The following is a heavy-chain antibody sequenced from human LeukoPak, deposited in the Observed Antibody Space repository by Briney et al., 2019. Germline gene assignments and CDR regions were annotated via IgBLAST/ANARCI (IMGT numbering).Heavy chain of an antibody. CDR1: GFTFSSYG. D-gene: IGHD2/OR15-2a*01. CDR3: VRTGMLGSTFGMDD. J-gene: IGHJ6*02. CDR2: IWYDGSKS. Sequence: GGSLRLSCAASGFTFSSYGMNWVRQAPGKGLEWVAVIWYDGSKSSYADSVKGRFSISRDNSRNTVYLQMNSLRVEDTAVYYCVRTGMLGSTFGMDDWGQGTTVIVSS. V-gene: IGHV3-33*01.